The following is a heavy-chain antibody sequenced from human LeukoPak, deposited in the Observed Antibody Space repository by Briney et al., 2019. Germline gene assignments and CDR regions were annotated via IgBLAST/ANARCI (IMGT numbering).Heavy chain of an antibody. CDR1: GFTFSSYS. Sequence: PGGPLTHPCAPSGFTFSSYSMLCLPHAPGKGLEGVSYIINSKSYIYYAHSVKSRYTITKDNAKNPLYLQIYNRSAHDTVVHYCAREFRFPGIFGVVNDAFDIWGRGTMV. CDR2: IINSKSYI. V-gene: IGHV3-21*01. J-gene: IGHJ3*02. D-gene: IGHD3-3*01. CDR3: AREFRFPGIFGVVNDAFDI.